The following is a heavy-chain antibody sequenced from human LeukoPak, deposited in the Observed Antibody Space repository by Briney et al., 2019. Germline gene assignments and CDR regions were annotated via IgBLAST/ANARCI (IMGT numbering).Heavy chain of an antibody. CDR2: INHSGST. J-gene: IGHJ4*02. V-gene: IGHV4-34*01. D-gene: IGHD2/OR15-2a*01. CDR1: GGSFSGYY. Sequence: SETLSLTCAVYGGSFSGYYWSWIRQPPGKGLEWIGEINHSGSTNYNPSLKSRVTISVDTSKNQFSLKLSSVTAADTAVYYCARGLESGRYFDYWGQGTLVTVSS. CDR3: ARGLESGRYFDY.